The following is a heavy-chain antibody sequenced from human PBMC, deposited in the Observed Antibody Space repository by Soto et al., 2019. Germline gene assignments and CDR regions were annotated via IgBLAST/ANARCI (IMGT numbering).Heavy chain of an antibody. V-gene: IGHV1-69*01. CDR3: ANSRGGTFLGYHGMDI. Sequence: QVQLVQSGPEVKKTGTSVKVSCKASGDTFSSRAISWVRQAPGQGLEWMGGIIPVFGRVNYAEKFQDRVTITADESMGTVYMELSSLRSEDTALYYCANSRGGTFLGYHGMDIWGQGTTVSVSS. D-gene: IGHD3-16*01. CDR2: IIPVFGRV. J-gene: IGHJ6*02. CDR1: GDTFSSRA.